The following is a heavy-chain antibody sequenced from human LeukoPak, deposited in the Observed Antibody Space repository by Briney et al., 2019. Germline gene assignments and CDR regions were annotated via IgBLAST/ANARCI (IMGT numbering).Heavy chain of an antibody. D-gene: IGHD3-3*01. CDR2: VNGASDYI. Sequence: GGSLRLSCAASGFNFSDYSMTWVRQAPGKGLEWVSSVNGASDYIYYADSVKGRFTIARDNAKNSVYLQMNSLRAEDTAVYYCARDYDSPYYYYYMDVWGKGTTVTVSS. J-gene: IGHJ6*03. CDR1: GFNFSDYS. V-gene: IGHV3-21*01. CDR3: ARDYDSPYYYYYMDV.